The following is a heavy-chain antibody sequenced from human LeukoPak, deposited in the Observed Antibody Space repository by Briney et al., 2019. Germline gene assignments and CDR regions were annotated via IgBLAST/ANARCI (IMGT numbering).Heavy chain of an antibody. D-gene: IGHD3-3*01. CDR3: ARDFAFWSGEDVFDV. CDR1: GHTFTTYG. Sequence: ASVKVSCKASGHTFTTYGISWVRQAPGQGLEWMGWISGYNGNTYYAQKFQGRVTMTTDTSTSTAYMELRSLRPDDTAVYYCARDFAFWSGEDVFDVWGQGTMVTVSS. CDR2: ISGYNGNT. V-gene: IGHV1-18*01. J-gene: IGHJ3*01.